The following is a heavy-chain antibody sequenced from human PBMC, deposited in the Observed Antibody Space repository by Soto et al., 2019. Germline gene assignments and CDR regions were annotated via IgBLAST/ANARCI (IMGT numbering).Heavy chain of an antibody. CDR3: ARWRYGDY. Sequence: QVHLVQSGAEVKKPGASVKVSCKGSGYIFTTYGITWVRQAPGQGLEWMGWISAHNGNTNYAQKLQGRVTVTRDTSTSTAYMELRNLRSADTAVYYWARWRYGDYWGQGALVTVSS. CDR1: GYIFTTYG. J-gene: IGHJ4*02. CDR2: ISAHNGNT. D-gene: IGHD1-1*01. V-gene: IGHV1-18*01.